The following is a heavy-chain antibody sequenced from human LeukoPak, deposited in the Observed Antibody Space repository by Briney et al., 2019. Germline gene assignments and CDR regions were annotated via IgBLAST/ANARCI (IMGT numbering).Heavy chain of an antibody. Sequence: GGSLRLSCAASGFTFSSYGMHWVRQAPGKGLEWVAFIRYDGSNKYYADSVKGRFTISRDNSKNTLYLQMNSLRAEDTAIYYCSKGAPNLPDYWGQGTRVTVSS. CDR2: IRYDGSNK. CDR1: GFTFSSYG. J-gene: IGHJ4*02. CDR3: SKGAPNLPDY. D-gene: IGHD5/OR15-5a*01. V-gene: IGHV3-30*02.